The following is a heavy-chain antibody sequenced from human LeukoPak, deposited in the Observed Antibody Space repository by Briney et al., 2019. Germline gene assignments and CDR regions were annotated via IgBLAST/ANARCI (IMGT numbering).Heavy chain of an antibody. CDR1: GLTLSSYW. J-gene: IGHJ6*03. Sequence: GGSLRLSCAASGLTLSSYWMSWVRQAPGKGLEWVANINRDGSEKYYVDSVRGRFTISRDNAKNSLYLQMNSLRAEDTAVYYCAKSGYSGSWYYYYYMDVWGKGTTVTVSS. D-gene: IGHD5-12*01. CDR2: INRDGSEK. V-gene: IGHV3-7*03. CDR3: AKSGYSGSWYYYYYMDV.